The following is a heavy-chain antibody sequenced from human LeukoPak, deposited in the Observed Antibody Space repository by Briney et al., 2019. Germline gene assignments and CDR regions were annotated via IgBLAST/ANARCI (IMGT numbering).Heavy chain of an antibody. CDR3: AKDLANYYDSSGYYYGLGY. CDR2: ISWNSGSI. D-gene: IGHD3-22*01. J-gene: IGHJ4*02. V-gene: IGHV3-9*01. Sequence: GGSLRLSCAASGFTFDDYAMHWVRQAPGKGLEWVSGISWNSGSIDYADSVKGRFTISRDNSKNTLYLQMNSLRAEDTAVYYCAKDLANYYDSSGYYYGLGYWGQGTLVTVSS. CDR1: GFTFDDYA.